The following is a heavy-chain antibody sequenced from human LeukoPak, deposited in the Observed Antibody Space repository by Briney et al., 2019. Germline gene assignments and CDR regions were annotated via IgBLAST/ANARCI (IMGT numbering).Heavy chain of an antibody. CDR1: GYTFTGSC. V-gene: IGHV1-2*02. CDR2: INPKTCGT. J-gene: IGHJ4*02. CDR3: ARDGRLTIFVRGIITEGSPPKN. Sequence: AAVKVSCKASGYTFTGSCMHWLRQAPGQGLEWMGWINPKTCGTNYAQRFQGRVTMTRDTSIRTAYMELNSLRSDDTAVYYCARDGRLTIFVRGIITEGSPPKNWGQGTLVTVSS. D-gene: IGHD3-10*01.